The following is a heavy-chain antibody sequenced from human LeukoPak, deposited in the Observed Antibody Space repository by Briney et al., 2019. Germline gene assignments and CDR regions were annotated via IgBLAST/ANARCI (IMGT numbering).Heavy chain of an antibody. Sequence: GGSLRLSCTVSGFTVSDNYMCWVRQAPGKGLEWVANIKQDGSEKYYADSVKGRFTISRDNAKNSLYLQMNSLRAEDTAVYYCARVSTYYDSSGYPINLFDYWGQGTLVTVSS. J-gene: IGHJ4*02. CDR1: GFTVSDNY. CDR3: ARVSTYYDSSGYPINLFDY. D-gene: IGHD3-22*01. V-gene: IGHV3-7*03. CDR2: IKQDGSEK.